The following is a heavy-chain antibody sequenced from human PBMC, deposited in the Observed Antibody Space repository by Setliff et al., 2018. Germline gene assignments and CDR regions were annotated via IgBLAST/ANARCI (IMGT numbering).Heavy chain of an antibody. J-gene: IGHJ4*02. D-gene: IGHD3-22*01. V-gene: IGHV1-69*06. CDR3: ARDRPPYYYDSSGYYYSAGNFDY. CDR2: IIPIFGTA. CDR1: RGTFSSYA. Sequence: SVKVSCKASRGTFSSYAISWVRQAPGQGLEWMGRIIPIFGTANYAQKFQGRVTITADKSTSTAYMELSSLRSEDTAVYYCARDRPPYYYDSSGYYYSAGNFDYWGQGTL.